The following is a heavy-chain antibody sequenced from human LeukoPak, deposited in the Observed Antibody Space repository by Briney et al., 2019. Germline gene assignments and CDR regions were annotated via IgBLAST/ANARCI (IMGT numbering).Heavy chain of an antibody. Sequence: SETLSLTCSVYVGSISSQYWTWIRRPPGWGVEWIGYIYYYGRLYIKPSLKSRVTMSVDTSKNQFSLKLSSVTAADTAVYYCATYSGGHIDYWGQGSLVTVSS. V-gene: IGHV4-59*11. CDR3: ATYSGGHIDY. J-gene: IGHJ4*02. CDR2: IYYYGRL. D-gene: IGHD5-12*01. CDR1: VGSISSQY.